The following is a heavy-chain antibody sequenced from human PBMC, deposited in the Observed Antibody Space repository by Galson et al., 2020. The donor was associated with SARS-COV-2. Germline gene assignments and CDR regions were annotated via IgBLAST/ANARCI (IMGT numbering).Heavy chain of an antibody. CDR2: ISSSGSTI. D-gene: IGHD3-22*01. Sequence: GESLKISCAASGFTFSDYYMSWIRQAPGKGLEWVSYISSSGSTIYYADSVKGRFTISRDNAKNSLYLQMNSLRAEDTAVYYCARGGYYDSSGYYSESYYYYGMDVWGQGTTVTVSS. CDR3: ARGGYYDSSGYYSESYYYYGMDV. CDR1: GFTFSDYY. J-gene: IGHJ6*02. V-gene: IGHV3-11*01.